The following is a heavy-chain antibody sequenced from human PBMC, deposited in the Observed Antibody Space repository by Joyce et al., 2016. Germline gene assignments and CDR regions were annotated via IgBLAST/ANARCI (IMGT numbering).Heavy chain of an antibody. Sequence: EVHLVESGGGLVKPGGSLRLSCAASGFTFSHAWMNWVRQVPGKGLDWVGRIKSETSGGSIDYPAPVKGRFAISRDDSENTVYLQMNSLKIEDTAVYYCTTDAVSTISNFFNYWGQGTVVTVSS. J-gene: IGHJ4*02. D-gene: IGHD5/OR15-5a*01. CDR1: GFTFSHAW. CDR3: TTDAVSTISNFFNY. V-gene: IGHV3-15*07. CDR2: IKSETSGGSI.